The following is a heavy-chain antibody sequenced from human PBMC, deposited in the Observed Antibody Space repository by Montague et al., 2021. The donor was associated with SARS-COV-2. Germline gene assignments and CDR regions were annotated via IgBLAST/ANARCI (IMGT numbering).Heavy chain of an antibody. CDR2: ITGGGDMR. CDR3: ANVVPRRGIMDV. J-gene: IGHJ6*02. D-gene: IGHD2-15*01. Sequence: SLRLSCAASGFTFSTYAMSWVRQAPGKGLEWVSAITGGGDMRYYADSVKGRFTISRDNSRNTMFLQMNSLRAEDTAIYYCANVVPRRGIMDVWGQGTTVTVS. CDR1: GFTFSTYA. V-gene: IGHV3-23*01.